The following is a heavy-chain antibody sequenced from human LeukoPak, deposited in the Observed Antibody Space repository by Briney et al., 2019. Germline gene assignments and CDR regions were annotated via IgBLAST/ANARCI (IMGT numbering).Heavy chain of an antibody. CDR1: GGSISSSSYY. Sequence: PSETLSLTCTVSGGSISSSSYYWGWIRQPPGKGLEWIGYIYFSGRTNYNPSLKSRVTISVDTSKNQFSLKLSSVTAADTAVYYCAKGDHDTSSYWGQGTLVTVSS. V-gene: IGHV4-39*07. J-gene: IGHJ4*02. CDR2: IYFSGRT. CDR3: AKGDHDTSSY. D-gene: IGHD3-22*01.